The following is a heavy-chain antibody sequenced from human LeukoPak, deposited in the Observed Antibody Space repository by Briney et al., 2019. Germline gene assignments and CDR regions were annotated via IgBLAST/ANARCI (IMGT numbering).Heavy chain of an antibody. CDR2: ISAYNGNT. CDR3: ARDQWNWNDGSLGY. D-gene: IGHD1-1*01. Sequence: ASVKVSCKASGYTFTSYGISWVRQAPGQGLEWMGWISAYNGNTKYAQKLQGRVTMTTDTSTSTAYMELRSLRSDVTAVYYCARDQWNWNDGSLGYWGQGTMVTVSS. CDR1: GYTFTSYG. V-gene: IGHV1-18*01. J-gene: IGHJ4*02.